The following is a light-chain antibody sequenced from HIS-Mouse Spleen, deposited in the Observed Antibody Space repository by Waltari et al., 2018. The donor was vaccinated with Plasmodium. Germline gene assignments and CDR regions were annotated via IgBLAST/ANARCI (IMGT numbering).Light chain of an antibody. V-gene: IGKV1-9*01. CDR1: QGISSY. J-gene: IGKJ5*01. CDR3: QQLNSYPPIT. Sequence: DIQLTQSPSFLSASVGDRVPITCRASQGISSYLAWYQQKPGKAPKLLIYAASTLQSGVPSRFSGSGSGTEFTLTISSLQPEDFATYYCQQLNSYPPITFGKGTRLEIK. CDR2: AAS.